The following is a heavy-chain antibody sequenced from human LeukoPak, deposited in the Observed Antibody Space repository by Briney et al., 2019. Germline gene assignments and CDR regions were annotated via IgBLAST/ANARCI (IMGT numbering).Heavy chain of an antibody. V-gene: IGHV1-69*13. CDR3: ARDLPGYSSGWYVRGNY. CDR2: IIPIFGTA. D-gene: IGHD6-19*01. J-gene: IGHJ4*02. CDR1: GGTFSSYA. Sequence: ASVKVSCKASGGTFSSYAISWVRQAPGQGLEWMGGIIPIFGTANYAQKFQGRVTITADESTSTAYMELSSLRSEDTAVYYCARDLPGYSSGWYVRGNYWGQGTLVTVSS.